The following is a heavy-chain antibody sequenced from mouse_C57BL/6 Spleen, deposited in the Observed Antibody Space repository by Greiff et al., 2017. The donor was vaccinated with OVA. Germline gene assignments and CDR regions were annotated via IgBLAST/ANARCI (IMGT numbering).Heavy chain of an antibody. D-gene: IGHD1-1*01. CDR2: INPSSGYT. V-gene: IGHV1-4*01. J-gene: IGHJ2*01. CDR3: ARSYYGSSWRYFDY. Sequence: QVQLKESGAELARPGASVKMSCKASGYTFTSYTMHWVKQRPGQGLEWIGYINPSSGYTKYNQKFKDKATLTADKSSSTAYMQLSSLTSEDSAVYYCARSYYGSSWRYFDYWGQGTTLTVSS. CDR1: GYTFTSYT.